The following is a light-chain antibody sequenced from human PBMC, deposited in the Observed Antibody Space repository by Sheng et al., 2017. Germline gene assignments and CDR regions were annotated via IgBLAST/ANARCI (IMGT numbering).Light chain of an antibody. CDR2: AAS. CDR3: QQGYSTLIT. Sequence: DIQMTQSPSSLSASVGDRVTITCRASQSISTYLNWYQQTPGRAPKLLIYAASNLQSGVPSRFSGSGSETDFTLTISSLQPEDFATYFCQQGYSTLITFGQGTRLELK. V-gene: IGKV1-39*01. J-gene: IGKJ5*01. CDR1: QSISTY.